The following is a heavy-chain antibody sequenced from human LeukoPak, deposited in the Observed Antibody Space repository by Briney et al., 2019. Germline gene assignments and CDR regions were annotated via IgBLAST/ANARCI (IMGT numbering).Heavy chain of an antibody. D-gene: IGHD3-16*01. J-gene: IGHJ3*02. V-gene: IGHV3-53*04. Sequence: QTGGSPRLSCAASGFTVSSNYMSWVRQAPGKGLEWVSIIYSGGSTYYADSVKGRFTISRHNSKNTLYLQMNSLRAEDTAVYYCAREVGGSAFDIWGQGTMVTVSS. CDR2: IYSGGST. CDR3: AREVGGSAFDI. CDR1: GFTVSSNY.